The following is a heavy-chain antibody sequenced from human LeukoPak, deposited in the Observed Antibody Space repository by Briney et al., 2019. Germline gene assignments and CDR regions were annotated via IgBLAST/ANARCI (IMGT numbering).Heavy chain of an antibody. J-gene: IGHJ4*02. CDR3: ARRGGSYSHSDF. Sequence: ASVKVSCKASGYTFSSYGIIWVRQAPGQGLQWMGWASPFNGNTDYAPKLQGRVTLTTDTSTPTAYMKLRSLTSDDTAVYYCARRGGSYSHSDFWGQGTLVTVSS. CDR1: GYTFSSYG. CDR2: ASPFNGNT. D-gene: IGHD1-26*01. V-gene: IGHV1-18*01.